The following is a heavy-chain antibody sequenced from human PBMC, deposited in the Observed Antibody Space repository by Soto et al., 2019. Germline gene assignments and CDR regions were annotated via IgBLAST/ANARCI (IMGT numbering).Heavy chain of an antibody. V-gene: IGHV1-69*06. CDR3: ARDRQLDSHYYYYGMDV. D-gene: IGHD6-6*01. Sequence: QVQLVQSGAEVKKPGSSVKVSCKASGGTFSSYAISWVRQAPGQGLEWMGGIIPIFGTANYAQKFQGRVTITADKSTSKAYMEVSRLRSEDTAVYYCARDRQLDSHYYYYGMDVWGQGTTVTVSS. CDR1: GGTFSSYA. J-gene: IGHJ6*02. CDR2: IIPIFGTA.